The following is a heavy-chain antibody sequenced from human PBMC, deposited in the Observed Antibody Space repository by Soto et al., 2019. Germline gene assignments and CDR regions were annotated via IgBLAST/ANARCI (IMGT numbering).Heavy chain of an antibody. V-gene: IGHV3-23*01. D-gene: IGHD6-6*01. CDR3: AKDGAARPLRLDY. J-gene: IGHJ4*02. CDR2: ISGSGGST. Sequence: AGGSLRLSCAASGFTFSSYAMSWVRQAPGKGLEWVSAISGSGGSTYYADSVKGRFTISRDNSKNTLYLQMNSLRAEDTAVYYCAKDGAARPLRLDYWGQGTLVTVSS. CDR1: GFTFSSYA.